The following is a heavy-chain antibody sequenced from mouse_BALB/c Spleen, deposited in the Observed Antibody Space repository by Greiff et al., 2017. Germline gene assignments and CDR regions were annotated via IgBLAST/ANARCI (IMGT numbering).Heavy chain of an antibody. CDR1: GYSITSDYA. CDR2: ISYSGST. Sequence: EVQLQESGPGLVKPSQSLSLTCTVTGYSITSDYAWNWIRQFPGNKLEWMGYISYSGSTSYNPSLKSRISITRDTSKNQFFLQLNSVTTEDTATYYCARYYGYDYFDYWGRGTTLTVSS. CDR3: ARYYGYDYFDY. V-gene: IGHV3-2*02. J-gene: IGHJ2*01. D-gene: IGHD2-2*01.